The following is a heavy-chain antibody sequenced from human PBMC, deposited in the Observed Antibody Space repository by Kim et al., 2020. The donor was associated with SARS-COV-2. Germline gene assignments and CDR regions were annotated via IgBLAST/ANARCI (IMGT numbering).Heavy chain of an antibody. CDR3: ARGTFQQGFDP. CDR1: GFTFSNYW. CDR2: INSDGGDT. Sequence: GGSLRLSCEASGFTFSNYWMNWVRQGPGKGLVWVSRINSDGGDTHYADSVKGRFTISRDNAENTLHLQLSSLGVEDTAIYYCARGTFQQGFDPWGQGTLVTVSS. V-gene: IGHV3-74*01. J-gene: IGHJ5*02.